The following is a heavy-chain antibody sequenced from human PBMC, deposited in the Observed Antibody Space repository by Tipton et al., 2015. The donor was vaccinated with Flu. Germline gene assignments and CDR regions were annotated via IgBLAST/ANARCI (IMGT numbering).Heavy chain of an antibody. CDR3: ARGGWEPHGGWCDP. CDR1: GDSLGSNYF. CDR2: IHRGGSP. Sequence: TLSLTCSVSGDSLGSNYFWGWIRQPPGKGLEWIANIHRGGSPYYNPSLRSRVALSVDTSKNQFYLRLSSVTTADTAVFYCARGGWEPHGGWCDPWGQGILVTVSS. V-gene: IGHV4-38-2*02. D-gene: IGHD1-26*01. J-gene: IGHJ5*02.